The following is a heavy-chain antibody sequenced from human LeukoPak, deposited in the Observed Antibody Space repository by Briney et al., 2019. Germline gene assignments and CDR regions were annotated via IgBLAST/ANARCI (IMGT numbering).Heavy chain of an antibody. V-gene: IGHV3-23*01. J-gene: IGHJ4*02. CDR3: AKPTSGWYLGSYFDY. CDR1: GFTFSSYA. D-gene: IGHD6-19*01. CDR2: ISGSGGST. Sequence: GGSLRPSCAASGFTFSSYAMSWVRQAPGKGLEWVSAISGSGGSTYYADSVKGRFTISRDNSKNTLYLQMNSLRAEDTAVYYCAKPTSGWYLGSYFDYWGQGTLVTVSS.